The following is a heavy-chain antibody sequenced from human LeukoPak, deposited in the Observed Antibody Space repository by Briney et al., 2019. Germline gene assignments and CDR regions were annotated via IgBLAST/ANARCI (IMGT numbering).Heavy chain of an antibody. Sequence: GGSLRLSCAASGFTFSSYSMNWVRQAPGKGLEWVSSIGSSSSYIYYADSVKGRFTISRDNAKNSLYLQMNSLRAEDTAVYYCARAGRYYYDSSGYPDYWGQGTLVTVSS. J-gene: IGHJ4*02. D-gene: IGHD3-22*01. V-gene: IGHV3-21*01. CDR1: GFTFSSYS. CDR2: IGSSSSYI. CDR3: ARAGRYYYDSSGYPDY.